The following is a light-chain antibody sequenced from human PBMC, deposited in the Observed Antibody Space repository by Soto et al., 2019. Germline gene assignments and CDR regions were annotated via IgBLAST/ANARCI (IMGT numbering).Light chain of an antibody. J-gene: IGKJ1*01. CDR2: GAF. CDR3: QQYNDWPLT. V-gene: IGKV3-15*01. Sequence: EIVMTQSPVTLSVSTGEKVTLSCRASQSVSSNLAWYQQKPGQAPSIIIYGAFTRATGIPARFSGTGSGTEFTLTISSLQSEEFALYYGQQYNDWPLTFGQGTKVDIK. CDR1: QSVSSN.